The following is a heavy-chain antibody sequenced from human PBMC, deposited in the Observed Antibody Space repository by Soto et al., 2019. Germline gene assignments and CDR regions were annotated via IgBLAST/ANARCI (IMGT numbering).Heavy chain of an antibody. V-gene: IGHV1-69*13. J-gene: IGHJ4*02. Sequence: SVKVSCKASGGTFNNYALSWVRQAPGQGLEWVGGIIPIFNSANYAQKFQGRVTITADDSTSTAYMELRSLRPDDTAVYYCAREVTVASYSFDFWGQGTLVTVS. CDR2: IIPIFNSA. CDR3: AREVTVASYSFDF. D-gene: IGHD5-12*01. CDR1: GGTFNNYA.